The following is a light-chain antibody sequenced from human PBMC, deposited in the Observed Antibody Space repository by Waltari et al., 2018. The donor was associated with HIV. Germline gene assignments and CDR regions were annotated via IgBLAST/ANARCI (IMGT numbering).Light chain of an antibody. Sequence: QSVLTQPPSVSGAPGQRVTISCTGSNSNIGPGYDAHRYQQLPGSAPKLLMFDNRKRPSGVPDRFSGSKSGTSASLVITGLQAADEAVYYCQSYDNSLSNVVFGGGTKLIVL. CDR3: QSYDNSLSNVV. CDR2: DNR. CDR1: NSNIGPGYD. V-gene: IGLV1-40*01. J-gene: IGLJ2*01.